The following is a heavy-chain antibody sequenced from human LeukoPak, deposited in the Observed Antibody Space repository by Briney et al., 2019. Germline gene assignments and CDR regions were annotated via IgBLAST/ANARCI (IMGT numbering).Heavy chain of an antibody. J-gene: IGHJ4*02. CDR1: GGTFSSYA. D-gene: IGHD3-10*01. CDR3: ARDLLLDYYGSGSLGDY. Sequence: ASVKVSCKASGGTFSSYAISWVRQAPGQGLEWMGIINPSGGSTSYAQKFQGRVTMTRDMSTSTVYMELSSLRSEDTAVYYCARDLLLDYYGSGSLGDYWGQGTLVTVSS. V-gene: IGHV1-46*01. CDR2: INPSGGST.